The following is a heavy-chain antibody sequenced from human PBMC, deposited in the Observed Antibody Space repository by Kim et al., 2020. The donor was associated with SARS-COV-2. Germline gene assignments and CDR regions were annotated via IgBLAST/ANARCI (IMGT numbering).Heavy chain of an antibody. CDR2: IWYDGSNK. J-gene: IGHJ4*02. D-gene: IGHD3-3*01. CDR3: ARGRFLEWLSPDY. CDR1: GFTFSSYG. Sequence: GGSLRLSCAASGFTFSSYGMHWVRQAPGKGLEWVAVIWYDGSNKYYADSVKGRFTISRDNSKNTLYLQMNSLRAEDTAVYYCARGRFLEWLSPDYWGQGTLVTVSS. V-gene: IGHV3-33*01.